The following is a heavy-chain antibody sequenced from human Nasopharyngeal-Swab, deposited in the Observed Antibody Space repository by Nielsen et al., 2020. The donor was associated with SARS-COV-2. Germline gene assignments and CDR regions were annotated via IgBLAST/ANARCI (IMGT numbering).Heavy chain of an antibody. J-gene: IGHJ2*01. CDR3: ARDPNSSSKYWYFDL. V-gene: IGHV3-33*01. CDR1: GFTFSSYG. Sequence: GESLKISCAASGFTFSSYGMHWVRQAPGKGLEWVAVIWYDGSNKYYADSVKCRFTISRDNFKNTLYLQMNSLRAEDTAVYYCARDPNSSSKYWYFDLWGRGTLVTVSS. D-gene: IGHD6-6*01. CDR2: IWYDGSNK.